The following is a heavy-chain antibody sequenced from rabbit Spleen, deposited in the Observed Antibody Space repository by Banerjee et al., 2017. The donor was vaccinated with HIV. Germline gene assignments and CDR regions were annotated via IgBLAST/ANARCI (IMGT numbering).Heavy chain of an antibody. D-gene: IGHD8-1*01. CDR3: ARDTGSSSSSYGMDL. J-gene: IGHJ6*01. CDR1: GFSFSNKAV. CDR2: IAGSSSGFT. V-gene: IGHV1S45*01. Sequence: QEQLVESGGGLVKPEGSLKLSCTASGFSFSNKAVMCWVRQAPGKGLEWISCIAGSSSGFTYSATWASGRFTISKTSSTTVTLQMTSLTVADMATYFCARDTGSSSSSYGMDLWGQGTLVTVS.